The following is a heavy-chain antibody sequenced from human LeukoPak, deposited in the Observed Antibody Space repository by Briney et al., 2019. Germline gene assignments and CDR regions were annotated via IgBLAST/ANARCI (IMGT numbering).Heavy chain of an antibody. Sequence: PSETLSLTCTVSGGSISTYYWSWSRQPPGKGLELIGYIYSTGSTNYNPSLKSRVTIAVNTSKKQFSLNLSSVTAADTAVYYCARRDSSGWNYFDSWGQGTLVTVSS. CDR2: IYSTGST. CDR3: ARRDSSGWNYFDS. V-gene: IGHV4-59*01. J-gene: IGHJ4*02. D-gene: IGHD6-19*01. CDR1: GGSISTYY.